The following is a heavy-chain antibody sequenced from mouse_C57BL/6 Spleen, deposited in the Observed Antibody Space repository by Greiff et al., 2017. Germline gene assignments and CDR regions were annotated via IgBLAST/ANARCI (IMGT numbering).Heavy chain of an antibody. Sequence: QVQLQQSGTELVKPGASVKLSCKASGYTFTSYWMHWVKQRPGQGLEWIGNINPSNGGTNYNEKFKSKATLTVDKSSGTAYMQLSSLTSEDSAVYYCARHDGYYAWFAYWGQGTLVTVSA. CDR1: GYTFTSYW. CDR2: INPSNGGT. D-gene: IGHD2-3*01. CDR3: ARHDGYYAWFAY. J-gene: IGHJ3*01. V-gene: IGHV1-53*01.